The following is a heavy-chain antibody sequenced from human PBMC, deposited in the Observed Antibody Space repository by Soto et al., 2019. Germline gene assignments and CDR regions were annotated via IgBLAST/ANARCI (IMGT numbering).Heavy chain of an antibody. J-gene: IGHJ5*01. CDR3: TWTGTNWFAS. V-gene: IGHV3-15*01. D-gene: IGHD1-1*01. CDR1: GFTFSDAW. CDR2: IKSGGPT. Sequence: EVQLGESGGGLVKPGGSLRLSCTASGFTFSDAWMSWVGQAPEKGLEWVGRIKSGGPTDYAAPVKGRFTISRDDSKNTVYLQMNSLRTEDTAVYYCTWTGTNWFASWGQGTLVTVSS.